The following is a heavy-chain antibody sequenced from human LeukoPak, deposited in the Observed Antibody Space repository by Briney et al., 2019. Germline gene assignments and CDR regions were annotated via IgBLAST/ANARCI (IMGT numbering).Heavy chain of an antibody. J-gene: IGHJ2*01. D-gene: IGHD2-2*01. CDR1: GFTFSSYG. Sequence: GGSLRLSCAASGFTFSSYGMHWVRQAPAKGLEWVAVIWYDGSNKYYADSVKGRFTISRDNSKNTLYLQMNSLRAEDTAVYYCARFVPAAPPYFDLWGRGTLVTVSS. CDR2: IWYDGSNK. CDR3: ARFVPAAPPYFDL. V-gene: IGHV3-33*01.